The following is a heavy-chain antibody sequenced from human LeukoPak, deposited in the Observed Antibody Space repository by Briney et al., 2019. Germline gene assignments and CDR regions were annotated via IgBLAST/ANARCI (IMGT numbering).Heavy chain of an antibody. V-gene: IGHV3-30*04. CDR1: GFTFRSYA. J-gene: IGHJ4*02. CDR3: AKDAGDQGYFDY. D-gene: IGHD3-16*01. Sequence: GGSLRLSCAVSGFTFRSYAMHWVRQAPGTGLEWVSFISYDGNNQYYADSVKGRFTISRDNSKNTLYLQMNSLRTEDTAVYYCAKDAGDQGYFDYWGQGTLVTVSS. CDR2: ISYDGNNQ.